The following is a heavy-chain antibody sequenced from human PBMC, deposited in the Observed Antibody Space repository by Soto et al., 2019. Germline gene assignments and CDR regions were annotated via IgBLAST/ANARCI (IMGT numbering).Heavy chain of an antibody. CDR2: MNPNSGKT. V-gene: IGHV1-8*01. CDR3: ARGIKYGAYSRWFDP. Sequence: QVQLVQSGAEVKKPGASVKVSCKASGYTFTSYEINWVRQATGQGLEYLGWMNPNSGKTAYVQKFQGRVTMTWDTSISTAYMELSSLRSEDKAVYFCARGIKYGAYSRWFDPWGQGTLVTVSS. J-gene: IGHJ5*02. CDR1: GYTFTSYE. D-gene: IGHD4-17*01.